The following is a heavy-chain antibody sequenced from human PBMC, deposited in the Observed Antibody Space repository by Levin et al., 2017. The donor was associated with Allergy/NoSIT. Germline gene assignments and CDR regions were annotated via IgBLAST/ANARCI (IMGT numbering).Heavy chain of an antibody. CDR3: ARDGPATNL. CDR1: GFTFSNYW. V-gene: IGHV3-7*01. Sequence: HAGGSLRLSCIASGFTFSNYWMGWVRQAPGKGLEWVANIKQDGSEKYYVDSVKGRFTISRDNAENSLYLQMNSLRGDDTAVYYCARDGPATNLWGQGTLVTVSS. D-gene: IGHD2-2*01. CDR2: IKQDGSEK. J-gene: IGHJ5*02.